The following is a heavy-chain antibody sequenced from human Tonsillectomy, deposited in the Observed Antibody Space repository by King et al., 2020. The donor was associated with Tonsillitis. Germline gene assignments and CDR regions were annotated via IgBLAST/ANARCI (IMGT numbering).Heavy chain of an antibody. Sequence: VQLVESGGGVVQPGRSLRLSCAASGFTFSSYAMHWVRQAPGKGLEWVAVISYDGSNKYYADSVKGRFTISRDNSKNTLYLQMNSLRAEDTAVYYCARDRPQYYDFWSGYWYWGQGTLVTVSS. V-gene: IGHV3-30*04. D-gene: IGHD3-3*01. CDR1: GFTFSSYA. CDR2: ISYDGSNK. J-gene: IGHJ4*02. CDR3: ARDRPQYYDFWSGYWY.